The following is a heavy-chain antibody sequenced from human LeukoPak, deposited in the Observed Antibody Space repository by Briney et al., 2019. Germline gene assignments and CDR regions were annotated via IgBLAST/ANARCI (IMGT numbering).Heavy chain of an antibody. CDR2: IWYDGTNK. J-gene: IGHJ4*02. D-gene: IGHD3-3*01. CDR1: GFSFSTYA. Sequence: GGSLRLSCAASGFSFSTYAMHWLRQAPGKGVEWVAVIWYDGTNKYYADSVKGRFTISRDNSKNTLYLQMNSLRVDDTAVYYCARHQRYFWSGHPTGGYFDSWGQGSLVTVSS. CDR3: ARHQRYFWSGHPTGGYFDS. V-gene: IGHV3-33*01.